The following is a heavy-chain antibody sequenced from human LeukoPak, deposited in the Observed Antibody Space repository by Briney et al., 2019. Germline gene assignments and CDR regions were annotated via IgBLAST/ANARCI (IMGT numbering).Heavy chain of an antibody. CDR1: GGSISSHY. J-gene: IGHJ6*03. V-gene: IGHV4-59*11. Sequence: SETLSLTCTVSGGSISSHYWSWIRQPPGKGLEWIGYIYYSGSTNYNPSLKSRVTISVDTSKNQFSLKLSSVIAADTAVYYCARVSAGDYICYYYYMDVWGKGTTVTVSS. CDR3: ARVSAGDYICYYYYMDV. D-gene: IGHD4-17*01. CDR2: IYYSGST.